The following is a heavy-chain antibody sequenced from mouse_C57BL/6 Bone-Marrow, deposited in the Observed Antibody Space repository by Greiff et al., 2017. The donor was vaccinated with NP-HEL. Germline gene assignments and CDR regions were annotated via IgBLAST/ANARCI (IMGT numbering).Heavy chain of an antibody. V-gene: IGHV1-54*01. J-gene: IGHJ1*03. CDR3: ARGLVATPYWYFDV. D-gene: IGHD1-1*01. CDR2: INPGSGGT. Sequence: QVQLKESGAELVRPGTSVKVSCKASGYAFTNYLIEWVKQRPGQGLEWIGVINPGSGGTNYNEKFKGKATLTADKSSSTAYMQLSSLTSEDSAVYVCARGLVATPYWYFDVWGTGTTVTVSS. CDR1: GYAFTNYL.